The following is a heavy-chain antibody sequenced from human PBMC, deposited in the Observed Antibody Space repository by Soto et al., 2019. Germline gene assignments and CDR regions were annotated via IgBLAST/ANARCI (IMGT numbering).Heavy chain of an antibody. CDR3: ATQGKEFLIY. CDR1: GYTFTDYY. J-gene: IGHJ4*01. Sequence: QVQLVQSGAEVKKPGASVKVSCKASGYTFTDYYIHWVRQAPGQGLEWMGWINPNTNSTKYKQKFQGSVTMPRDTSISTAYMELSSLRSDDTAVYYCATQGKEFLIYWGHGTLVTVSS. V-gene: IGHV1-2*02. CDR2: INPNTNST.